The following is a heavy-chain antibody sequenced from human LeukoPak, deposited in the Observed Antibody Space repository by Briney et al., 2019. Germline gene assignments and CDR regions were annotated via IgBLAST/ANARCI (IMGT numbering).Heavy chain of an antibody. CDR2: IDHSGST. Sequence: SETLSLTCAVYGGSFSGYYWSWIRQPPGKGLEWIGEIDHSGSTNYNPTLKSRVTISVDTSKNQFSLKLSSVAAADTAVYYCARVFYYYYGMDVWGQGTTVTVSS. J-gene: IGHJ6*02. CDR3: ARVFYYYYGMDV. CDR1: GGSFSGYY. V-gene: IGHV4-34*01.